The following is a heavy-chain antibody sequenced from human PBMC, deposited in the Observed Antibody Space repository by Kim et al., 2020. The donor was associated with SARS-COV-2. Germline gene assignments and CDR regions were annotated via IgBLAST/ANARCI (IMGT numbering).Heavy chain of an antibody. J-gene: IGHJ6*02. V-gene: IGHV3-30-3*01. CDR2: ISYDGSNK. Sequence: GGSLRLSCAASGFTFSSYAMHGVRQAPGKGLEWVAVISYDGSNKYYADSVKGRFTISRDNSKNTLYLQMNSLRAEDTAVYYCARGHSGSYYYGMDVWGQGTTVTVSS. D-gene: IGHD1-26*01. CDR1: GFTFSSYA. CDR3: ARGHSGSYYYGMDV.